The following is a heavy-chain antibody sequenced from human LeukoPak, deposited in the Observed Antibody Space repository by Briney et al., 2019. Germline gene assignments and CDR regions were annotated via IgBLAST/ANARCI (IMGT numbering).Heavy chain of an antibody. CDR3: AKPGGSGYSDAFDI. CDR2: ISYDGSNK. D-gene: IGHD3-22*01. J-gene: IGHJ3*02. CDR1: GFTFSSYG. V-gene: IGHV3-30*18. Sequence: GRSLRLSCAASGFTFSSYGMRWVRQAPGKGLEWVAVISYDGSNKYYADSVKGRFTISRDNSKNTLYLQMNSLRAEDTAVYYCAKPGGSGYSDAFDIWGQGTMVTVSS.